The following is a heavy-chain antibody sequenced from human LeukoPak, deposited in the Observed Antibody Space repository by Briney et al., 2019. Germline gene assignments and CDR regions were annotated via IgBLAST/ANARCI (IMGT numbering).Heavy chain of an antibody. CDR2: MNPNSGNT. D-gene: IGHD3-16*01. CDR3: ARGRYDYDYVWGSYFCDY. J-gene: IGHJ4*02. V-gene: IGHV1-8*01. Sequence: ASVKVSCKASGYTFTSYDINWVRQATGQGLEWMGWMNPNSGNTGYAQKFQGRVTMTRNTSISTAYMELSSLRSEDTAVYYCARGRYDYDYVWGSYFCDYWGQGTLVTVSS. CDR1: GYTFTSYD.